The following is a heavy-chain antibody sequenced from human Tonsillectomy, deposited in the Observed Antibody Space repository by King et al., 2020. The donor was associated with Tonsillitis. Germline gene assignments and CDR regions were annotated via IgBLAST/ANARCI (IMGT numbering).Heavy chain of an antibody. CDR1: GGSISSGGYS. Sequence: QLQESGSGLVKPSQTLSLTCAVSGGSISSGGYSWSWIRQPPGKGLEWIGYIYHSGSTYYNPSLKSRVTISVERSKNQFSLKLSSVTAADTAVYYCARAPYTSQYYYDSSGSNDAFDIWGQGTMVTVSS. J-gene: IGHJ3*02. CDR2: IYHSGST. CDR3: ARAPYTSQYYYDSSGSNDAFDI. D-gene: IGHD3-22*01. V-gene: IGHV4-30-2*01.